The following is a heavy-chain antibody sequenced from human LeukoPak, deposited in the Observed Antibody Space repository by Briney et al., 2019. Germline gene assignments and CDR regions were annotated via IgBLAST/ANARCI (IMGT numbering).Heavy chain of an antibody. CDR2: ISYDGSDK. D-gene: IGHD5-12*01. CDR3: AKDLATKYSLDY. V-gene: IGHV3-30*18. Sequence: GRSLRLSCAASGFTFSSYGIHWVRQAPGKGLEWVALISYDGSDKFFADSVRGRFTISRDSSKNTLYLQMNSLRVEDTAVYYCAKDLATKYSLDYWGQGILVTVSS. J-gene: IGHJ4*02. CDR1: GFTFSSYG.